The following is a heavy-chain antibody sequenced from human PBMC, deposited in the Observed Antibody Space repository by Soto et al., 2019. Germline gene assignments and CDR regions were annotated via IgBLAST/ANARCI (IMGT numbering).Heavy chain of an antibody. J-gene: IGHJ4*02. Sequence: PSETLSLTCTVSGASISSDNYYWGWIRQPPGKGLEWIGTFYYSGNIYYNPSLRSRVTLSVDTSKNRLSLRLTPVTAADTAIYYCASRQNGEYRNSDFFDSWGQGTLVTVSS. V-gene: IGHV4-39*02. CDR1: GASISSDNYY. CDR3: ASRQNGEYRNSDFFDS. CDR2: FYYSGNI. D-gene: IGHD3-10*01.